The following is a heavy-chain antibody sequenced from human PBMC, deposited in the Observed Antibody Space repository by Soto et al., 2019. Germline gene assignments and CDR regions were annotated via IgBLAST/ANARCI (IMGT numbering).Heavy chain of an antibody. CDR1: GFTFSTYA. CDR2: ISYDGSNK. V-gene: IGHV3-30-3*01. J-gene: IGHJ4*02. D-gene: IGHD4-4*01. CDR3: ARDMREADYSNYALGY. Sequence: GGSLRLSCAASGFTFSTYAMAWVRQAPGKGLEWVAVISYDGSNKYYADSVKGRFTISRDNSKNTLYLQMNSLRAEDTAVYYCARDMREADYSNYALGYWGQGTLVTVSS.